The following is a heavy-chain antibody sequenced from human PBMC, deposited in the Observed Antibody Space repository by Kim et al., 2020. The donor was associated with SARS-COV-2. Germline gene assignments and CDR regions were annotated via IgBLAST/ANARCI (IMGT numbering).Heavy chain of an antibody. CDR1: GFTFTSYG. Sequence: GGSLRLSCAASGFTFTSYGMNWVRQAPGKGLEWVSGISGSGGSTYYADSVKGRFTISRDNSKDTLYLQMNSLRAEDTAVYFCAKLGGGSSTGGFDYWGQG. V-gene: IGHV3-23*01. D-gene: IGHD2-15*01. CDR2: ISGSGGST. J-gene: IGHJ4*02. CDR3: AKLGGGSSTGGFDY.